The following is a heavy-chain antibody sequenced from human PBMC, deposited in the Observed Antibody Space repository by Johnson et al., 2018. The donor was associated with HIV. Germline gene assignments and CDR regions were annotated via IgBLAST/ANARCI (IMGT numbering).Heavy chain of an antibody. CDR3: VRDVGPLDI. Sequence: VQLVESGGGLVQPGGSLRLSCAASGLTFNMYAMSWVRQAPGKGLEWVANIKQDGSEKYYVDSVKGRFTISRDNARNSLYLQMNSLRVEDTAVYYCVRDVGPLDIWGQGTLVTVS. CDR1: GLTFNMYA. CDR2: IKQDGSEK. J-gene: IGHJ3*02. V-gene: IGHV3-7*03.